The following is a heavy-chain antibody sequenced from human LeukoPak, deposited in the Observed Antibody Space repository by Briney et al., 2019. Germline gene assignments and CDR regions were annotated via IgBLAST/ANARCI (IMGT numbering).Heavy chain of an antibody. CDR1: GFTFHTYA. CDR3: AKVRGVGTHIWLLPWDL. J-gene: IGHJ1*01. Sequence: GGPLRLSSAASGFTFHTYAMAWVPQTPGTGLEWVSSISGGGGGTYYAHSVKGRFTISRDNANNTLYLQMNGLTAADTAFYYCAKVRGVGTHIWLLPWDLWGQGTLVTVSS. D-gene: IGHD2-21*02. V-gene: IGHV3-23*01. CDR2: ISGGGGGT.